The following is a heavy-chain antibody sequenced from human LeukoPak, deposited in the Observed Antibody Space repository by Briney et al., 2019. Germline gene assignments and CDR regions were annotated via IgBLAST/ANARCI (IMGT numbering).Heavy chain of an antibody. CDR1: GFTFSSYG. CDR2: IWYDGSNK. V-gene: IGHV3-33*01. J-gene: IGHJ4*02. CDR3: ARIYSGSSDIDY. Sequence: GRSLRLSCAASGFTFSSYGMHWVRQAPGKGLEWVAVIWYDGSNKYYADSVKGRFTISRDNSKNTLYLQMNSLRAEDTAVYYCARIYSGSSDIDYWGQGTLVTVSS. D-gene: IGHD1-26*01.